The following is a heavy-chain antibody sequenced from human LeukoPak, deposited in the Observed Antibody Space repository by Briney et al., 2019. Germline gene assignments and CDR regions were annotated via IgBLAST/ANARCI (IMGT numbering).Heavy chain of an antibody. Sequence: PSETLSLTCAVYDGSFSGYYWSWIRQPPGKGLEWIGEINHSGSTNYNPSLKSRVTISVDTSKNQFSLKLSSVTAADTAVYYCARNLFFSMDWFDPWGQGTLVTVSS. CDR1: DGSFSGYY. CDR2: INHSGST. CDR3: ARNLFFSMDWFDP. J-gene: IGHJ5*02. V-gene: IGHV4-34*01. D-gene: IGHD2/OR15-2a*01.